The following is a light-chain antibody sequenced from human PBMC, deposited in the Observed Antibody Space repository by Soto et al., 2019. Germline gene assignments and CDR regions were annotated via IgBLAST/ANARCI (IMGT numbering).Light chain of an antibody. CDR2: DAS. Sequence: DIVFTQPPGTLSLSPGERATLSCSASQSVSSSYLAWYQQKPGQAPRLLIYDASSRATGIPDRFSGSGSGTDFTLTISRLEPEDFAVYYCQQYGSSPITFGQGTRLEIK. J-gene: IGKJ5*01. CDR3: QQYGSSPIT. CDR1: QSVSSSY. V-gene: IGKV3-20*01.